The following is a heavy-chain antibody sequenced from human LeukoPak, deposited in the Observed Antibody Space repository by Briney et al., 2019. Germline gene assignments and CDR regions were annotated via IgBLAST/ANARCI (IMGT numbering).Heavy chain of an antibody. D-gene: IGHD2-15*01. V-gene: IGHV1-2*02. CDR1: GYTFTGYY. CDR2: INPNSGGT. Sequence: ASVKVSCKASGYTFTGYYMHWVRQAPGQGLEWMGWINPNSGGTNYAQKFQGRVTMTRDTSISTAYMELSRLRSDDTAVYYCARWGLLSILNNWFDPWGQGTLVTVSS. CDR3: ARWGLLSILNNWFDP. J-gene: IGHJ5*02.